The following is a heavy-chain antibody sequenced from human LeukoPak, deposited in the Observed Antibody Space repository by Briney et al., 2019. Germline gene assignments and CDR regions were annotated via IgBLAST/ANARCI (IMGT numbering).Heavy chain of an antibody. CDR2: IDYTGTT. V-gene: IGHV4-39*01. CDR3: AKSGGYGLIDY. J-gene: IGHJ4*01. CDR1: GGSITSSSYN. D-gene: IGHD1-26*01. Sequence: PSETLSLTCTVSGGSITSSSYNWAWIRQPPGKGLEWIVNIDYTGTTHYNPSLKSRVTISLDTSRNQVSLKLNSVTATDTAVYYCAKSGGYGLIDYWGQGTLVSVSS.